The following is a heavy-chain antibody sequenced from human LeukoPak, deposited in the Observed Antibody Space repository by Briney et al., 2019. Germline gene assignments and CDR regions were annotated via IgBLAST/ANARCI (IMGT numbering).Heavy chain of an antibody. V-gene: IGHV3-23*01. J-gene: IGHJ4*02. CDR1: GFTFSSHA. Sequence: GGSLRLSCAASGFTFSSHAMSWVRQAPGKGLEWVSVISDSGDTTYYADSAKGRFTISRDNSKNTLCLQMNSLRAEDTAVYYCAKVGWTSSDPPHYWGQGTLVTVSS. CDR3: AKVGWTSSDPPHY. CDR2: ISDSGDTT. D-gene: IGHD2-2*01.